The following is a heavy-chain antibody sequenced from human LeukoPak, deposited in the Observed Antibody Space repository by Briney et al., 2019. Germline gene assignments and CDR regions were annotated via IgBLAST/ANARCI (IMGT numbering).Heavy chain of an antibody. V-gene: IGHV3-30*02. Sequence: GGSLRLSCAASDFTFSDYGMHWVLHAPGKGLVWVAFIRFDGGNEIYGDSVKGRFTISRDDSKDTLYLQMNSLSAEDTDVYFCAKAGYSTSWYYLDFWGQGTLVTVSS. D-gene: IGHD6-13*01. CDR2: IRFDGGNE. CDR3: AKAGYSTSWYYLDF. CDR1: DFTFSDYG. J-gene: IGHJ4*02.